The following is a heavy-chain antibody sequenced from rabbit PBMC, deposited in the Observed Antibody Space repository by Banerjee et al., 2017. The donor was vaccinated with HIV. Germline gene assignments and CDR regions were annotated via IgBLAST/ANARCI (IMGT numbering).Heavy chain of an antibody. J-gene: IGHJ4*01. Sequence: QSLEESGGDLVKPGASLTLTCKAFGFSFSSGQYMCWVRQAPGKGLEWIACIYTGSSGGACYAGWAKGRVAIARTSSTTVALRMTGVRAGGTATYFCARSSASMTVVIAGCYLNLGGPGSLVTGS. D-gene: IGHD2-1*01. CDR1: GFSFSSGQY. CDR3: ARSSASMTVVIAGCYLNL. V-gene: IGHV1S40*01. CDR2: IYTGSSGGA.